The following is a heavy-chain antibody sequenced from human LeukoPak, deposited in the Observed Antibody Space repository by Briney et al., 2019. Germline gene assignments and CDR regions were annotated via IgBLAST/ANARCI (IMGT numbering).Heavy chain of an antibody. CDR1: GYTFTDYY. Sequence: ASVKVSCKASGYTFTDYYIHWVRQAPGQGLECVGWINPNSGGTNYAQKFQGRVTMTRDTSISTAYMELSRLRSDDTAVYYCARGGSGSYFSWLDPWGQGTLVTVPS. D-gene: IGHD3-10*01. CDR2: INPNSGGT. V-gene: IGHV1-2*02. J-gene: IGHJ5*02. CDR3: ARGGSGSYFSWLDP.